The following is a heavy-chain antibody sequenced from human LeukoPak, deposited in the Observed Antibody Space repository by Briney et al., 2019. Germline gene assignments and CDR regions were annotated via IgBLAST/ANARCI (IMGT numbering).Heavy chain of an antibody. V-gene: IGHV1-18*01. CDR2: ISGYNGNT. CDR1: GYPFTSYG. D-gene: IGHD3-22*01. Sequence: ASVKVSCKASGYPFTSYGITWVRQAPGQGLEWMGWISGYNGNTNYAQKFQDRVTMTTDTSTSTAYMELRSLRSDDTAVYYCARTYYYDTSGYFPYWGQGTLVTVPS. J-gene: IGHJ4*02. CDR3: ARTYYYDTSGYFPY.